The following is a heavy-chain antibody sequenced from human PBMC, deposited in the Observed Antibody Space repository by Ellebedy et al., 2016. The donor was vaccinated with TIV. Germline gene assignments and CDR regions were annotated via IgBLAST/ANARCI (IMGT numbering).Heavy chain of an antibody. CDR1: GYSFTNYW. Sequence: KVSCKGSGYSFTNYWIGWVRPMHGKGMEWMGNLYPGHSNTRYSPSFQGQVTISADRSSITTYLQWSSLRASDTAMYYCARYRSVAAGNFDYWGQGTLVTVSS. CDR3: ARYRSVAAGNFDY. J-gene: IGHJ4*02. CDR2: LYPGHSNT. V-gene: IGHV5-51*01. D-gene: IGHD6-13*01.